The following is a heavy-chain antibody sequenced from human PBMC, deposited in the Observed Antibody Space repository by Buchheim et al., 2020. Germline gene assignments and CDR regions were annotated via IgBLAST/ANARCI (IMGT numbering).Heavy chain of an antibody. Sequence: QVTLRESGPALVKPTQTLTLTCTFSGFSLSTSGMCVSWIRQPPGKALEWLALIDWDDDKYYSTSLQTRLTISKDTSKNQVGLTMTNMDPVDTATYYCARIRYYDYVWGSYRIFDYWGQGTL. V-gene: IGHV2-70*01. CDR3: ARIRYYDYVWGSYRIFDY. D-gene: IGHD3-16*02. CDR1: GFSLSTSGMC. CDR2: IDWDDDK. J-gene: IGHJ4*02.